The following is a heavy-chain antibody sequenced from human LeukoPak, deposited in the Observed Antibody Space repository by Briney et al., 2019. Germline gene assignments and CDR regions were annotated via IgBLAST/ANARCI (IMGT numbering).Heavy chain of an antibody. J-gene: IGHJ4*02. CDR3: ARVVAATPYFDY. Sequence: ASVKVSCKASGYTFTGYYMHWVRQAPGQGLEWMGIINPSGGSTSYAQKFQGRVTMTRDTSTSTVYMELSSLRSEDTAVYYCARVVAATPYFDYWGQGTLVTVSS. CDR1: GYTFTGYY. CDR2: INPSGGST. D-gene: IGHD2-15*01. V-gene: IGHV1-46*01.